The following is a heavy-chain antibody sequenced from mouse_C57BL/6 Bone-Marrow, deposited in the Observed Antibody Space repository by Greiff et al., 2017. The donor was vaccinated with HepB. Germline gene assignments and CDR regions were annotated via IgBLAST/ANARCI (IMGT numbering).Heavy chain of an antibody. CDR3: ARRAIVYYGSSYWYFDV. Sequence: VKLQESGAELVMPGASVKLSCKASGYTFTSYWMHWVKQRPGQGLEWIGEIDPSDSYTNYNQKFKGKSTLTVDKSSSTAYMQLSSLTSEDSAVYYCARRAIVYYGSSYWYFDVWGTGTTVTVSS. D-gene: IGHD1-1*01. CDR1: GYTFTSYW. CDR2: IDPSDSYT. V-gene: IGHV1-69*01. J-gene: IGHJ1*03.